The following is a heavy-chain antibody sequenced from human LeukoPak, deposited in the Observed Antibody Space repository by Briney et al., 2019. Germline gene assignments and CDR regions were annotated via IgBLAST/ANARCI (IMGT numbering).Heavy chain of an antibody. D-gene: IGHD3-22*01. CDR3: AKDRSSGFDY. J-gene: IGHJ4*02. CDR2: ISYDGSNK. CDR1: GFTFSSYG. V-gene: IGHV3-30*18. Sequence: GGSLRLSCAASGFTFSSYGMHWVRQAPGKGLEWVAVISYDGSNKYYADSVKGRFTISRDNSKNTLYLQMNSLKAEDTAVYYCAKDRSSGFDYWGQGTLVTVSS.